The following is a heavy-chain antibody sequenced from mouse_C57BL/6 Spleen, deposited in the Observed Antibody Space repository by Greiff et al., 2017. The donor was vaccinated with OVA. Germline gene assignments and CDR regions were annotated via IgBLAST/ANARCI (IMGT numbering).Heavy chain of an antibody. V-gene: IGHV2-5*01. Sequence: VQLQQSGPGLVQPSQSLSITCTVSGFSLTSYGVHWVRQSPGKGLEWLGVIWRGGSTDYNAAFMSRLSRTKDNSKSKVFFKMNTLQAEDTAIYCCAKKAGRDYAMDYWGQGTSVTVAS. D-gene: IGHD3-3*01. J-gene: IGHJ4*01. CDR3: AKKAGRDYAMDY. CDR2: IWRGGST. CDR1: GFSLTSYG.